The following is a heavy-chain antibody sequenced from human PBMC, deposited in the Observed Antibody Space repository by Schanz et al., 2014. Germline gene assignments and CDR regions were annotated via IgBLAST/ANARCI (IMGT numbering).Heavy chain of an antibody. Sequence: QDQLLQSGAAVKKPGSSVRVSCKASGGTLDTYKIAWVRQVPGQGLEWMGWINTANGNAKYSANFQARVTITRDTSATTAYMELTNLRSEDTAVYYCARDLPYCDGGKCYSDGFDIWGQGTLXTISS. V-gene: IGHV1-3*04. CDR1: GGTLDTYK. CDR2: INTANGNA. J-gene: IGHJ3*02. D-gene: IGHD2-21*01. CDR3: ARDLPYCDGGKCYSDGFDI.